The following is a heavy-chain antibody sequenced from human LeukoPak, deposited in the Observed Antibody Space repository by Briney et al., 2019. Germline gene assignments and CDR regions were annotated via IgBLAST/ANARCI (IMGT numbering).Heavy chain of an antibody. CDR1: GGSISSYY. J-gene: IGHJ6*03. CDR2: IYYSGST. D-gene: IGHD3-10*01. Sequence: SETLSLTCTVSGGSISSYYWSWIRQPPGEGLEWIGYIYYSGSTNYNPSLKSRVTISVDTSKNHFSLKLSSVTAADTAVYYCARHGPTYYYGSGSYDYYYYYMDVWGKGTTVTVSS. V-gene: IGHV4-59*08. CDR3: ARHGPTYYYGSGSYDYYYYYMDV.